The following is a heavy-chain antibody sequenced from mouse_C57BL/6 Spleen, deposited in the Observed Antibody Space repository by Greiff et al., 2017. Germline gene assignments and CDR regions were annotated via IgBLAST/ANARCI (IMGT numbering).Heavy chain of an antibody. CDR1: GFSLTSYG. J-gene: IGHJ3*01. V-gene: IGHV2-2*01. D-gene: IGHD2-5*01. CDR2: IWSGGST. CDR3: ARMDSNAAWFAY. Sequence: VQLQQSGPGLVQPSQSLSITCTVSGFSLTSYGVHWVRQSPGKGLEWLGVIWSGGSTDYNAAFISRLSISKDNSTSQVYFKMKSLQADDTAIYYCARMDSNAAWFAYWGQGTLVTVSA.